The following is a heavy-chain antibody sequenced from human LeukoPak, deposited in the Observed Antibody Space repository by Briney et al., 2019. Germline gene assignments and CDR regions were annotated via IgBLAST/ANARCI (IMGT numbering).Heavy chain of an antibody. D-gene: IGHD1-1*01. Sequence: GASVKVSFKGSVYTFTDYYVHWMRQAPGQGLEWVGWSNPHTGWANYTQKIQGRVTTTSDTSLSTAYLELSGLTSDDRAVYFCASNDNQGYWGQGTLVTVSS. CDR2: SNPHTGWA. V-gene: IGHV1-2*02. CDR3: ASNDNQGY. CDR1: VYTFTDYY. J-gene: IGHJ4*02.